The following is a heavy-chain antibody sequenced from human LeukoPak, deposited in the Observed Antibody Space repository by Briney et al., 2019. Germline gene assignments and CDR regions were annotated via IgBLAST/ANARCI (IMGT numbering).Heavy chain of an antibody. J-gene: IGHJ4*02. CDR3: ARVKREGYSSGSLDY. V-gene: IGHV3-20*04. CDR2: INWNGGST. D-gene: IGHD6-19*01. Sequence: PGGSLRLSCASSGFTFDDYGMRWVRQATGKGLEWVSGINWNGGSTGYADSVKGRLTISRDNAKHSLYLQMNSLRVEDTALYYCARVKREGYSSGSLDYWGQGTLVTVSS. CDR1: GFTFDDYG.